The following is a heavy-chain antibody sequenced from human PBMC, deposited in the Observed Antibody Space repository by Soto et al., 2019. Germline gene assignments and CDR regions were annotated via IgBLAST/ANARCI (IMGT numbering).Heavy chain of an antibody. V-gene: IGHV4-30-4*08. J-gene: IGHJ4*02. D-gene: IGHD5-18*01. CDR2: TSSFGST. CDR3: VRVQRDTAMGHFDY. CDR1: GGSINSVDYY. Sequence: QVQLQESGPGLVKPSQTLSLICSVSGGSINSVDYYWSWIRQTPGKGLEWIGYTSSFGSTDYMPSHKSRVTMSLDTYKKQFSLKLSSVTAADTAVYYCVRVQRDTAMGHFDYWGPGALVIVSS.